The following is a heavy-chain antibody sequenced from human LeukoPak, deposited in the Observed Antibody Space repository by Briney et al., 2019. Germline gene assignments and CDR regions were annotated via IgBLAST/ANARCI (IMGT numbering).Heavy chain of an antibody. J-gene: IGHJ4*02. CDR3: ARDNDSSAFDY. Sequence: PSETLSLTCTVSGGSVSSGGYYWSWIRQPPGKGLEWIGYIYYSGSTNYNPSLKSRVTISVDTSKNQFSLKLSSVTAADTAVYYCARDNDSSAFDYWGQGTLVTVSS. V-gene: IGHV4-61*08. D-gene: IGHD3-22*01. CDR2: IYYSGST. CDR1: GGSVSSGGYY.